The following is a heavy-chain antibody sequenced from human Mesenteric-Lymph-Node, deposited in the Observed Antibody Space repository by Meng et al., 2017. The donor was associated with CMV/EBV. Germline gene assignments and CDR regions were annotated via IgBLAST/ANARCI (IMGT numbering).Heavy chain of an antibody. D-gene: IGHD2-2*01. Sequence: SIGSGGYYWSWIRQHPGKGLEWIGYIYYSGSTNYNPSLKSRVTISVDTSKNQFSLKLSSVTAADTAVYYCARGPYCSSTSCNYYFDYWGQGTLVTVSS. CDR1: SIGSGGYY. V-gene: IGHV4-31*02. J-gene: IGHJ4*02. CDR3: ARGPYCSSTSCNYYFDY. CDR2: IYYSGST.